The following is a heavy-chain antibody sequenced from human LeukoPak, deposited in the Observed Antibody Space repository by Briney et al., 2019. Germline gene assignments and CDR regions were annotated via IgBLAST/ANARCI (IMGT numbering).Heavy chain of an antibody. Sequence: SEPLSLTCTVSGGSISSFYWTWIRQPPGKGLEWIGYIHDSGTTNSNPSLKSRVTIPLDTSKNQFSLKLTSVTAADTAVYYCARLYGYTYGHGGMDVWGQGTTVTVSS. V-gene: IGHV4-59*08. D-gene: IGHD5-18*01. CDR1: GGSISSFY. CDR3: ARLYGYTYGHGGMDV. J-gene: IGHJ6*02. CDR2: IHDSGTT.